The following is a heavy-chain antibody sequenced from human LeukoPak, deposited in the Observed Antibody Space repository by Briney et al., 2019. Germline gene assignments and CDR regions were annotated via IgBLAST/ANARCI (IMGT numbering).Heavy chain of an antibody. J-gene: IGHJ6*03. CDR3: AKNLGYYDSSGGKYYYMDV. D-gene: IGHD3-22*01. CDR2: ISSSSSYI. V-gene: IGHV3-21*04. CDR1: GFTFSSYS. Sequence: PGGSLRLSCAASGFTFSSYSMNWVRQAPGKGLEWVSSISSSSSYIYYADSVKGRFTISRDNSKNTLYLQMNSLRAEDTAVYYCAKNLGYYDSSGGKYYYMDVWGKGTTVTVSS.